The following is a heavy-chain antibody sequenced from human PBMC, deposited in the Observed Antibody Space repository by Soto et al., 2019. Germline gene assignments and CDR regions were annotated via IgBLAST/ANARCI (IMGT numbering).Heavy chain of an antibody. Sequence: GGSLRLSCAASGFTFSSYAMSWVRQAPGKGLEWVSAISGSGGSTYYADSVKGRFTISRDNSKNTLYLQMNSLRAEDTAVYYCAKGTTMIVVVIPLDWGQGTLVTVS. V-gene: IGHV3-23*01. D-gene: IGHD3-22*01. J-gene: IGHJ4*02. CDR2: ISGSGGST. CDR1: GFTFSSYA. CDR3: AKGTTMIVVVIPLD.